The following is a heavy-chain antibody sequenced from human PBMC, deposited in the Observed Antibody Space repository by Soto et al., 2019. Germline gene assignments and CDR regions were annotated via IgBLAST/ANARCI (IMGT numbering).Heavy chain of an antibody. CDR3: AKRRSYGDFHH. J-gene: IGHJ1*01. CDR1: GFSLSTTGVG. D-gene: IGHD4-17*01. CDR2: FYWDDDK. V-gene: IGHV2-5*02. Sequence: QITLKESGPTLVKPTQTVTLTCTFSGFSLSTTGVGVGWIRPPPGKALEWLALFYWDDDKNYSPSLKSRLTITKDTSKNQVVLTMTNMDPVDTATYYCAKRRSYGDFHHWGQGTLVTVSS.